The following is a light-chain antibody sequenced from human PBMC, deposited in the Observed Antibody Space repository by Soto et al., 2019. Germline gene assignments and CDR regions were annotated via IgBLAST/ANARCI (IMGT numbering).Light chain of an antibody. J-gene: IGLJ3*02. CDR1: SSDVGGYNY. CDR3: SSYAGTNNLL. V-gene: IGLV2-8*01. CDR2: EVN. Sequence: QSVLTQPPSASGPPGQSVTISCTGTSSDVGGYNYVSWYQQHPGKAPKLIIYEVNERPSGVPDRFSGSKSGNTASLTVSVLRAEDEADYYCSSYAGTNNLLFGGGTKLTVL.